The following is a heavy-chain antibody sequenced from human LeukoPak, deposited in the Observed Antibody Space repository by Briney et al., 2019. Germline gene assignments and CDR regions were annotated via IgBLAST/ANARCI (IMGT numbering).Heavy chain of an antibody. J-gene: IGHJ4*02. CDR1: GGSISGYY. V-gene: IGHV4-4*07. CDR2: IYSTGTT. D-gene: IGHD5-18*01. CDR3: ARDLSLAGHNYGIDY. Sequence: PSETLSLTCTVSGGSISGYYRTWIRQPPGKGLEWIGRIYSTGTTNYNPSLKSRVTMSVDKSKNQFSLKLNSVTAADTALYYCARDLSLAGHNYGIDYWGQGTLVTVSS.